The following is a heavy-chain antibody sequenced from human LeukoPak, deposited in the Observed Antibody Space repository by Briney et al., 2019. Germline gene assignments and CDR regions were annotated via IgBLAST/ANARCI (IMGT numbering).Heavy chain of an antibody. V-gene: IGHV3-30*03. CDR2: ISYDGSSK. CDR1: GFTFSSYW. J-gene: IGHJ3*02. D-gene: IGHD5-18*01. Sequence: GGSLRLSCAASGFTFSSYWMSWVRQAPGKGLEWVAVISYDGSSKYYADSVKGRFTISRDNSKNTLYLQMNSLRAEDTAVYYCARARSSYGYGDAFDIWGQGTMVTVSS. CDR3: ARARSSYGYGDAFDI.